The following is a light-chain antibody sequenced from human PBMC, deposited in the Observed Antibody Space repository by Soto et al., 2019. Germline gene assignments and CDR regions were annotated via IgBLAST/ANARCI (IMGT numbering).Light chain of an antibody. J-gene: IGKJ1*01. CDR3: QHYSTWLWT. CDR1: QSVSSK. V-gene: IGKV3-15*01. Sequence: EIVMTQSPATLSASPGERATLSCRASQSVSSKLAWYQQKPGQGPRLLIYGASTRATGIPARFSGSGSGTEFTLPIISLQSEDFAVYYCQHYSTWLWTFGQGTKVEIK. CDR2: GAS.